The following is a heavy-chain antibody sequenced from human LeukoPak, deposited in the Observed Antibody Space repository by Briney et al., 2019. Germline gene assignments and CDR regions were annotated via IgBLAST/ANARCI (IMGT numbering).Heavy chain of an antibody. J-gene: IGHJ4*02. CDR1: GFTFSSYW. Sequence: GGSLRPSCAASGFTFSSYWMSWVRQAPGKGLEWVANINHDGSEKYYVDSVKGRVTISRDNAKNPLYLQMNSLTAEDTAVYYCARGFRDDFWSGYHYFDYWGQGTLVTVSS. V-gene: IGHV3-7*04. D-gene: IGHD3-3*01. CDR3: ARGFRDDFWSGYHYFDY. CDR2: INHDGSEK.